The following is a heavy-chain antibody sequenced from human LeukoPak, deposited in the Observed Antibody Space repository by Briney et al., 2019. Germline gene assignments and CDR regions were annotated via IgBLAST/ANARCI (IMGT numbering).Heavy chain of an antibody. V-gene: IGHV1-2*04. Sequence: ASVKVSCKASGYTFTSYYMHWVRQAPGQGLEWMGWINPNSGGTNYAQKFQGWVTMTRDTSISTAYMELSRLRSDDTAVYYCAREGRYYDFWSGYYYGMDVWGQGTTVTVSS. D-gene: IGHD3-3*01. CDR2: INPNSGGT. J-gene: IGHJ6*02. CDR3: AREGRYYDFWSGYYYGMDV. CDR1: GYTFTSYY.